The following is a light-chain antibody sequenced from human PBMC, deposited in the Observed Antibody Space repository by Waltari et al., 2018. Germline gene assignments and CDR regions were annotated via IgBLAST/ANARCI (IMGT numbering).Light chain of an antibody. Sequence: DIQLTQSPSFLSASVRDRVTITCRASQGNSNYLAWFQQKPGKAPKLLIYSASTLQSWVPSRFSGSGSGTEFSLTINSLQPEDFATYYCQQLNSYPLTFGGGTKVEIK. CDR2: SAS. J-gene: IGKJ4*01. V-gene: IGKV1-9*01. CDR1: QGNSNY. CDR3: QQLNSYPLT.